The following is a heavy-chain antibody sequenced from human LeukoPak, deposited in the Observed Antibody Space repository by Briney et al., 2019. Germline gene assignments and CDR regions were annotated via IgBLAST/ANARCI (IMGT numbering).Heavy chain of an antibody. CDR1: GFTFTSSA. D-gene: IGHD6-13*01. CDR3: ARGTPPSSSCYDY. J-gene: IGHJ4*02. Sequence: SVKVSCKASGFTFTSSAVQWVRQARGQRLEWIGWIVVGSGNTNYAQKFQERVTITRDMSTSTAYMELSSLRSEDTAVYYCARGTPPSSSCYDYWGQGTLVTVSS. CDR2: IVVGSGNT. V-gene: IGHV1-58*01.